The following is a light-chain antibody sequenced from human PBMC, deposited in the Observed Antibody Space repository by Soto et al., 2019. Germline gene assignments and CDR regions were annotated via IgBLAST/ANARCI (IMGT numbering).Light chain of an antibody. CDR1: QSVSRSY. J-gene: IGKJ4*01. CDR2: GAS. CDR3: QQYGSSPTVT. Sequence: EIVLTQSPGTLSLSPGERATLSCRASQSVSRSYLAWYQQNPGQAPRLLIYGASSRATGIPDRFSGSGSGTDFTLTISRLEPEDFAVYYCQQYGSSPTVTFGCGTMVEIK. V-gene: IGKV3-20*01.